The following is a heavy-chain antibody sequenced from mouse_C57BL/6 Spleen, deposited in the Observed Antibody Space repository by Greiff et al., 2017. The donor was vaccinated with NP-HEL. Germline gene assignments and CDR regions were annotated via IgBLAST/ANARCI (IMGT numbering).Heavy chain of an antibody. V-gene: IGHV1-22*01. CDR3: ARKTTVVDYYAMDY. CDR2: INPNNGGT. J-gene: IGHJ4*01. Sequence: LMESGASVKMSCKASGYTFTDYNMHWVKQSHGKSLEWIGYINPNNGGTSYNQKFKGKATLTVNKSSSTAYMELRSLTSEDSAVYYCARKTTVVDYYAMDYWGQGTSVTVSS. CDR1: GYTFTDYN. D-gene: IGHD1-1*01.